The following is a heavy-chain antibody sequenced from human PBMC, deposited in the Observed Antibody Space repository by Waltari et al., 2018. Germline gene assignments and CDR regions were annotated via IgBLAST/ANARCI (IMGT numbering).Heavy chain of an antibody. V-gene: IGHV1-46*01. CDR1: GYTFTNSH. D-gene: IGHD2-21*01. CDR2: INPTDGAT. J-gene: IGHJ4*01. CDR3: ARDNTHWSFAKY. Sequence: QVQLVQSGAEVKQPGASVKVSCKTSGYTFTNSHMHWVRQAPGQGPEWMGLINPTDGATIYAQTLQGRVTMTRDTSTSTVYMDLSSLRSADTAVYYCARDNTHWSFAKYW.